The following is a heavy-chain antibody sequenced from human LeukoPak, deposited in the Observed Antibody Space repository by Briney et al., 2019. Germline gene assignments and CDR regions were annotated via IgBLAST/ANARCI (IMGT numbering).Heavy chain of an antibody. D-gene: IGHD3-10*01. CDR2: INHRGSP. CDR3: WGLVWFGEIALFDY. V-gene: IGHV4-34*01. CDR1: GGSFSGYY. J-gene: IGHJ4*02. Sequence: SESLSLTCAVYGGSFSGYYWSWIRQPPGKGLEWIGEINHRGSPNYHPSLKSRVTIPVDPSKNQASLKLGPVNAADPAVFYLWGLVWFGEIALFDYWSQGTLVTV.